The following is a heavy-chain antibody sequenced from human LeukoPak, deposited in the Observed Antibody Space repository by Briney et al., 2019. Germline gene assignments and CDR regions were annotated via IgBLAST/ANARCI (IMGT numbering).Heavy chain of an antibody. CDR2: ISPYNGNT. CDR1: GYTFIRYG. J-gene: IGHJ4*02. CDR3: ARVPNRRDGYNLN. Sequence: ASVKVPCKASGYTFIRYGITWVRQAPGQGLEWMAWISPYNGNTKYAQKFQGRVTMTTDTSTSTAYMELRSLRSDDTAVYYCARVPNRRDGYNLNWGQGTLVTVSS. D-gene: IGHD5-24*01. V-gene: IGHV1-18*01.